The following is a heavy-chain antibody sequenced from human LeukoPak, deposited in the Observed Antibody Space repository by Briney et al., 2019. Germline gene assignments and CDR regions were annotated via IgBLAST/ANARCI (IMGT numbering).Heavy chain of an antibody. Sequence: PGGSLRLSCAASGFTFSSYSMNWVRQAPGKGLEWVSSISSSSSYIYYADSVKGRFTISRDNAKNSLYLQMNSLRAEDTAVYYCARVRITMVREEDYDYYYMDVWGKGTTVTVSS. D-gene: IGHD3-10*01. CDR1: GFTFSSYS. J-gene: IGHJ6*03. CDR2: ISSSSSYI. CDR3: ARVRITMVREEDYDYYYMDV. V-gene: IGHV3-21*01.